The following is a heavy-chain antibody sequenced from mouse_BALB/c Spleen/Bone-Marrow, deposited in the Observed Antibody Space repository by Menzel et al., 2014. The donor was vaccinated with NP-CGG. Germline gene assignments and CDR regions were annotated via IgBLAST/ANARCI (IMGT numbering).Heavy chain of an antibody. D-gene: IGHD1-1*02. CDR3: ARGGNPFAY. J-gene: IGHJ3*01. Sequence: EVKVVESGGGLVQPGGSLKLSCAASGFTFSSYTMSWVRRTPEKRLEWVAYVSNGGGSTYYPDTVKGRFTISRDNAKNTLYLQMSSLKSEDTAMYYCARGGNPFAYWGQGTLVTVSA. CDR1: GFTFSSYT. V-gene: IGHV5-12-2*01. CDR2: VSNGGGST.